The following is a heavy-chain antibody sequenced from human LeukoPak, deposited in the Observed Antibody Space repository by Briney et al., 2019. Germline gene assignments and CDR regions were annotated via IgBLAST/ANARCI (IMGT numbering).Heavy chain of an antibody. CDR1: GGSISRYY. V-gene: IGHV4-59*01. CDR3: ARISYYYYYYGMDV. J-gene: IGHJ6*02. Sequence: SETLSLTCTVSGGSISRYYWSWLRQPPAKGLDWIGYIYYSGSTNYNPSLKSRVSISVDTSKNQFSLKLSSVTAADTAVYYCARISYYYYYYGMDVWGQGTTVTVSS. CDR2: IYYSGST.